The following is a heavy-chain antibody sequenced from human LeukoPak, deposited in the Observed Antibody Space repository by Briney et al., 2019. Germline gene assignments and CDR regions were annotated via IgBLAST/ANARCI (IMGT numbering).Heavy chain of an antibody. J-gene: IGHJ4*02. CDR3: VRDRGNDYFDY. V-gene: IGHV3-33*01. Sequence: GGSLRLSCAASGFTFRSHGMPWVRQAPGKRLEWVAVIWYDGSDKYYADSVKGRFTISRDNSKNLLYLQMNSLRAEDTAVYYCVRDRGNDYFDYWGQGILVTVSS. D-gene: IGHD1-1*01. CDR1: GFTFRSHG. CDR2: IWYDGSDK.